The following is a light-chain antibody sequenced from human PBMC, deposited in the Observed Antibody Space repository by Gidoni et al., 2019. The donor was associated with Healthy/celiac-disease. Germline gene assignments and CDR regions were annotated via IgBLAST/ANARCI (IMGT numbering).Light chain of an antibody. J-gene: IGKJ1*01. Sequence: DFQMTHFPAYLSASVGDRVTITCRASQGIRNYLAWYQQKPGKVPKLLIYAASTLQSGVPSRFSGSGSETDFTRTISSRQPEDVATYYCQKYNSALGTFGKGTKVEIK. CDR2: AAS. CDR1: QGIRNY. CDR3: QKYNSALGT. V-gene: IGKV1-27*01.